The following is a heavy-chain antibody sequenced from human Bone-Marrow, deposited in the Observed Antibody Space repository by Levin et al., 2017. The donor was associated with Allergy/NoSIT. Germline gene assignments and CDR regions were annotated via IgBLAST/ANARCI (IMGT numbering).Heavy chain of an antibody. J-gene: IGHJ4*02. D-gene: IGHD5-12*01. CDR3: AIGGGYDLRFLFDY. V-gene: IGHV3-23*01. Sequence: GESLKISCAASGFPFSNFAISWVRQAPGKGLEWVSAISRSGENTYYADSVRGRFTISRDNSKNTLFLQMNTLRAEDTAVYYCAIGGGYDLRFLFDYWGQGALVTVSS. CDR2: ISRSGENT. CDR1: GFPFSNFA.